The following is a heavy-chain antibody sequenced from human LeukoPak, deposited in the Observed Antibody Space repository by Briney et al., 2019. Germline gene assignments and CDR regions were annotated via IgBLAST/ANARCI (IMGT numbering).Heavy chain of an antibody. V-gene: IGHV3-23*01. Sequence: PGGSLRLSCAASGFSFSSYAMSWVRQAPGKGLEWVSAISGSGGSRFYADSVKGRFTISRDNSKNTLYLQMNSLRAEDTAVYYCAKPILTAFGYFDYWGQGTLVTVSS. CDR3: AKPILTAFGYFDY. CDR2: ISGSGGSR. CDR1: GFSFSSYA. D-gene: IGHD3-9*01. J-gene: IGHJ4*02.